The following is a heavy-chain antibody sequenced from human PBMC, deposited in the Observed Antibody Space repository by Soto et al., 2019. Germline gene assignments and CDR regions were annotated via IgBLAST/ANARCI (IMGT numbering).Heavy chain of an antibody. CDR3: AREDDYGYRYINYGLDV. J-gene: IGHJ6*02. Sequence: LRLSCAASGFTFNIYALHWVRQAPGKGLEWVAVISFDGTKKYYSDSVKGRFTISRDNLENILYLQMNNLRVEDAALYFCAREDDYGYRYINYGLDVWGQGTTVTVSS. D-gene: IGHD4-17*01. CDR2: ISFDGTKK. V-gene: IGHV3-30-3*01. CDR1: GFTFNIYA.